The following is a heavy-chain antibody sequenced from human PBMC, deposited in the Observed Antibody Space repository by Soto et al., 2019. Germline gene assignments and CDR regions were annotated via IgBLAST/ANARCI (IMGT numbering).Heavy chain of an antibody. CDR1: GFTFSSYA. Sequence: QVQLVESGGGVVQPGSSLRLSCAASGFTFSSYAMHWVRQAPGKGLEWVAVISYDGSNKYYADSVKGRFTISRDNSKNTLYLKMNSLRAEDTDVYYCARAQPDYWGQGTLVTVSS. J-gene: IGHJ4*02. CDR2: ISYDGSNK. CDR3: ARAQPDY. V-gene: IGHV3-30-3*01.